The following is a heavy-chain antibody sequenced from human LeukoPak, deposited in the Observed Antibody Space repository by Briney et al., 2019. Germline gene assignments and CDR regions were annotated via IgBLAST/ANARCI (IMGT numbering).Heavy chain of an antibody. V-gene: IGHV3-21*01. CDR3: AINDAFDI. Sequence: GGSLRLSCAASGFTFGSYSMNWVRQAPGKGLEWVSSISSSSSYIYYADSVKGRFTISRDNAKNSLYLQMNSLRAEDKAVYYCAINDAFDIWGQGTMVTVSS. CDR2: ISSSSSYI. J-gene: IGHJ3*02. CDR1: GFTFGSYS.